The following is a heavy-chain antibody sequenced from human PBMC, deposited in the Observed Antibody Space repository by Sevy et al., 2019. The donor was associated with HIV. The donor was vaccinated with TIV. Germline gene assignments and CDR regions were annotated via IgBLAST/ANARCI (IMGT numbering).Heavy chain of an antibody. D-gene: IGHD3-16*01. Sequence: GGSLRLSCAASGFTFDDYAMHWVRQAPGKGLEWVSGISWNSGSIGYVDSVKGRFTISRDNAKNSLYLQMNSLRAEDTALYYCAKVFGPLVTTLGGAFDIWGQGTMVTVSS. CDR1: GFTFDDYA. CDR2: ISWNSGSI. CDR3: AKVFGPLVTTLGGAFDI. V-gene: IGHV3-9*01. J-gene: IGHJ3*02.